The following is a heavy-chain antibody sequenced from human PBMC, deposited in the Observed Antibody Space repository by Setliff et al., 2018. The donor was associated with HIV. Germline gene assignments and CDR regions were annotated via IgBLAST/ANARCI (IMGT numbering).Heavy chain of an antibody. J-gene: IGHJ4*02. Sequence: SETLSLTCAVYGASFSGSFWSWIRQSPGKGLEWIGQISHTGNTNYNPSLKSRVTISADTSKNQFSLKLSSVTAADSAVYYCARKDWTVAALEYWGQGALVTVSS. D-gene: IGHD1-1*01. CDR2: ISHTGNT. CDR1: GASFSGSF. V-gene: IGHV4-34*01. CDR3: ARKDWTVAALEY.